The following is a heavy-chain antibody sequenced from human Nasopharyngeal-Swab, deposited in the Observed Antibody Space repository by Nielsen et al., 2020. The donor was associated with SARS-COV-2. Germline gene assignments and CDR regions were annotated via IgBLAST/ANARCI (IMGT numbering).Heavy chain of an antibody. V-gene: IGHV3-23*01. CDR3: AKDGTIGYSHFDD. CDR1: GFTFSNFA. D-gene: IGHD3-22*01. J-gene: IGHJ4*02. Sequence: GVLKISCAASGFTFSNFAMSWVRQAPGKGLEWVSVIVGNGATTYYTASVKGRFTISRDNYRNTLYLQMNSLRADDTAVYYCAKDGTIGYSHFDDWGQGTLVTVSS. CDR2: IVGNGATT.